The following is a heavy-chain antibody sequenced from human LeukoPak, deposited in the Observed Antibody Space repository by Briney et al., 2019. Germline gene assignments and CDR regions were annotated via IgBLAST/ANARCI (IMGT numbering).Heavy chain of an antibody. J-gene: IGHJ4*02. D-gene: IGHD2-8*01. CDR1: GYTFTSYG. CDR3: ASSGYCTNGVCYTVGGYFDY. CDR2: INPNSGGT. Sequence: ASVKVSCKASGYTFTSYGISWVRQAPGQGLEWMGWINPNSGGTNYAQKFQGRVTMTRDTSISTAYMELSRLRSDDTAVYYCASSGYCTNGVCYTVGGYFDYWGQGTLVTVSS. V-gene: IGHV1-2*02.